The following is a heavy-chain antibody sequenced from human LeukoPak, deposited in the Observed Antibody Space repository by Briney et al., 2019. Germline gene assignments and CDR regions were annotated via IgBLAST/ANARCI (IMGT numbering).Heavy chain of an antibody. CDR1: GFTFSDYW. CDR3: AKDGRALGYCSSTSCYPGDYMDV. CDR2: IKRDGSKK. J-gene: IGHJ6*03. D-gene: IGHD2-2*01. Sequence: GGSLRLSCAASGFTFSDYWMTWVRQAPGKGLEWVANIKRDGSKKYYVDSVKGRLTISRDNAKNSLYLQMNSLRAEDTAVYYCAKDGRALGYCSSTSCYPGDYMDVWGKGTTVTVSS. V-gene: IGHV3-7*01.